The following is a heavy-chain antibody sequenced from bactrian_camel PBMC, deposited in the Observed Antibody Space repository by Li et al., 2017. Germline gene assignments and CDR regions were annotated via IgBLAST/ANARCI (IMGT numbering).Heavy chain of an antibody. Sequence: VQLVESGGGLVQPGGSLRLSCTASGFPFSSSDMSWGRQIPGKGLKWVSGIDTGGGITHYADSFKGRFTISRDNAENTVYLQMNSLKSEDTALYYCVTTSGVYWGQGTQVTVS. CDR1: GFPFSSSD. D-gene: IGHD7*01. J-gene: IGHJ4*01. CDR3: VTTSGVY. V-gene: IGHV3S40*01. CDR2: IDTGGGIT.